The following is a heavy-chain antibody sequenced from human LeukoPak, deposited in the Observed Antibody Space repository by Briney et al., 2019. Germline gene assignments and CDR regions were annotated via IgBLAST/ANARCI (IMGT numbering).Heavy chain of an antibody. Sequence: SETLSLTCTVSGASIRSYYWSWIRQPPGKGLEWIGYTHYIGGTNYNPSLKSRVTVSVDTSKNQFSLEVSSVTAADTAVYYCARHPMMDSGNYYFDYWGQGTLATVSS. CDR3: ARHPMMDSGNYYFDY. D-gene: IGHD1-26*01. J-gene: IGHJ4*02. CDR2: THYIGGT. CDR1: GASIRSYY. V-gene: IGHV4-59*08.